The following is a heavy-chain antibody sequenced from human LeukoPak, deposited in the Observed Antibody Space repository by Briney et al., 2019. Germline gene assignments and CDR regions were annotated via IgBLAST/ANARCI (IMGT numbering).Heavy chain of an antibody. CDR3: ARVGGMVRGPNIDLMDV. Sequence: SGTLSPTCNVSGGSFSGYFWSWIRQPAGKGLEWIGRIYTSGSTNYNPSLKSRVIMSVDTSKNQFSLNLSSVTAADTAVYYCARVGGMVRGPNIDLMDVWGQGTTVTVSS. V-gene: IGHV4-4*07. J-gene: IGHJ6*02. CDR1: GGSFSGYF. CDR2: IYTSGST. D-gene: IGHD3-10*01.